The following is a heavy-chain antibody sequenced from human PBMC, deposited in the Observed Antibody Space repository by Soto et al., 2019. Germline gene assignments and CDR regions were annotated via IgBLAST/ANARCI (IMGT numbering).Heavy chain of an antibody. D-gene: IGHD2-15*01. V-gene: IGHV3-23*01. CDR3: AVCSGGSCYPYYYYGMDV. CDR1: GFTFSSYA. Sequence: LRLSCAASGFTFSSYAMSWVRQAPGKGLEWVSAISGSGGSTYYADSVKGRFTISRDNSKNTLYLQMNSLRAEDTAVYYCAVCSGGSCYPYYYYGMDVWGQGTTVTVSS. CDR2: ISGSGGST. J-gene: IGHJ6*02.